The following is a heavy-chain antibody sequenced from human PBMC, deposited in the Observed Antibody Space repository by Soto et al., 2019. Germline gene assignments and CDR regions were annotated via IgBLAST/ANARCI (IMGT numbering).Heavy chain of an antibody. J-gene: IGHJ5*02. CDR1: GGSFNNYY. Sequence: QVQLQQWGAGLLKPSETLSLTCAVYGGSFNNYYWTWIRQPPGKGLEWIGEINHSGSTNYNPSLKRRVTILVDTSKDLFSLKVSSVTAADTAVYYCASAMPRDSSSWYKPTRYFDPWGQGTLVTVSS. CDR2: INHSGST. CDR3: ASAMPRDSSSWYKPTRYFDP. V-gene: IGHV4-34*01. D-gene: IGHD6-13*01.